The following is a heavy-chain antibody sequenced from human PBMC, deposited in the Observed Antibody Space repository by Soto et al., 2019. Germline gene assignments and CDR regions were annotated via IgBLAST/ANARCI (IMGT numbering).Heavy chain of an antibody. J-gene: IGHJ4*02. D-gene: IGHD6-19*01. CDR2: IYSGGSA. V-gene: IGHV3-66*01. CDR1: GLSVSNNY. Sequence: GGSLRLSCAASGLSVSNNYMSWVRQAPGKGLEWVSVIYSGGSAYYADAVKGRFTISSDNSKTSLYLQMNSLRADDTAVYYCARVGRAVLAVDSLGQGTLGT. CDR3: ARVGRAVLAVDS.